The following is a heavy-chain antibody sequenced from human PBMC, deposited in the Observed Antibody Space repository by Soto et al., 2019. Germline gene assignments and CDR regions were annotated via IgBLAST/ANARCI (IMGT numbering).Heavy chain of an antibody. CDR2: IKSKTDGGTT. CDR3: TTDSYSTIIIVRFDY. J-gene: IGHJ4*01. CDR1: GFTFSNAW. V-gene: IGHV3-15*07. Sequence: EVQLVESGGGLVKPGWSLRLSCEASGFTFSNAWINWVRQAPGKGLEWVGRIKSKTDGGTTDYAEPVKGRFAISRDDSNNMVYLQMNSLKIEDTAVYYCTTDSYSTIIIVRFDYWGHGTLVTVSS. D-gene: IGHD3-22*01.